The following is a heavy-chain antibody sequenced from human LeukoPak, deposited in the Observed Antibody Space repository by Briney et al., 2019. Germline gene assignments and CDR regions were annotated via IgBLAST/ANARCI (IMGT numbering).Heavy chain of an antibody. V-gene: IGHV4-39*01. J-gene: IGHJ4*02. D-gene: IGHD6-19*01. CDR3: ARGSVAGTVPFNY. CDR2: LYFTGIT. Sequence: SETLSLTCSVSGASITSSSYFWGWIRQPPGKGLEWIGSLYFTGITYYNPSLKSRVTISVDTSKNQFSLKLNSVTAADRALYYCARGSVAGTVPFNYWGQGTLVTVSS. CDR1: GASITSSSYF.